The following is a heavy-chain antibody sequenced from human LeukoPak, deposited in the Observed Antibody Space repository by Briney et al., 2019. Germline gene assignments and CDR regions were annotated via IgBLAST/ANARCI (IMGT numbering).Heavy chain of an antibody. CDR3: ARDRDILTGPLAY. Sequence: ASVKVSCKASGGTFSSYAISWVRQAPGQGLEWMGGIIPIFGTANYAQKFQGRVTITADESTSTAYMELRSLRSDDTAVYYCARDRDILTGPLAYWGQGTLVTVSS. CDR2: IIPIFGTA. CDR1: GGTFSSYA. V-gene: IGHV1-69*13. D-gene: IGHD3-9*01. J-gene: IGHJ4*02.